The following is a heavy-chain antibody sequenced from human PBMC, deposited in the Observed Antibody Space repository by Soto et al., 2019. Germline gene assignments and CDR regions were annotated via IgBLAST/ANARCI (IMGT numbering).Heavy chain of an antibody. J-gene: IGHJ4*02. CDR1: GGSFSGYY. Sequence: SETLSLTCAVYGGSFSGYYWSWIRQPPGKGLEWIGEINHSGSTNYNPSLKSRVTISVDTSKTQFSLKLSSVTAADTAVYYCARGGSTLVRRYFDLPYYFDYWGQGTLVTVSS. CDR2: INHSGST. V-gene: IGHV4-34*01. D-gene: IGHD3-9*01. CDR3: ARGGSTLVRRYFDLPYYFDY.